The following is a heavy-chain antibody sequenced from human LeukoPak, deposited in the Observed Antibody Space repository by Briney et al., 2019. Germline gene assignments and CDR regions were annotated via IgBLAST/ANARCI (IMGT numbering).Heavy chain of an antibody. CDR3: ARLQWLSTPFFDY. CDR1: GGSFSGYY. V-gene: IGHV4-34*01. Sequence: PSETLSLTCAVYGGSFSGYYWTWIRQPPGKGLEWIGEINHSGSTNYNPSLKSRVIISVDTSKNQFSLKLTSVTAADTAVYFCARLQWLSTPFFDYWGQGTLVTVSS. CDR2: INHSGST. D-gene: IGHD6-19*01. J-gene: IGHJ4*02.